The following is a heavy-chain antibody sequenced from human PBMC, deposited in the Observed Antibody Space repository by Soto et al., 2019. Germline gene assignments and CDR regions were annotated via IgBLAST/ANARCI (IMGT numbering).Heavy chain of an antibody. Sequence: GGSLRLSCAASGFTFSSYAMSWVRQAPGKGLEWVSAISGSGGSTYYADSVKGRFTISRDNSKNTLYLQMNSLRAEDTAVYYCAKASGARTSISMVRGDKHWFDPWGQGTLVTVSS. CDR2: ISGSGGST. V-gene: IGHV3-23*01. J-gene: IGHJ5*02. CDR1: GFTFSSYA. D-gene: IGHD3-10*01. CDR3: AKASGARTSISMVRGDKHWFDP.